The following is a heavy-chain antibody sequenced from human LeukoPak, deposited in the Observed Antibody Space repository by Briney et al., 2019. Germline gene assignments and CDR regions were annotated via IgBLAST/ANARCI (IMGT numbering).Heavy chain of an antibody. D-gene: IGHD1-7*01. Sequence: SETLSLTCTVSGGSISSYYWSWIRQPPGKGLEWIGYIYTSGSTNYNPSLKSRVTISVDTSKNQFSLILTSVTAADTAVYYCAKHRADWKYGLDVWGKGTTVTVSS. CDR1: GGSISSYY. J-gene: IGHJ6*04. CDR3: AKHRADWKYGLDV. V-gene: IGHV4-4*09. CDR2: IYTSGST.